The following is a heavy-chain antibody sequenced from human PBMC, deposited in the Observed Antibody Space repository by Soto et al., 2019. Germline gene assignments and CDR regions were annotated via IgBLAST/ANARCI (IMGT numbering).Heavy chain of an antibody. CDR2: IIPIFGTA. CDR3: ARGWGYDSTDYYYAY. J-gene: IGHJ4*02. CDR1: GGSFNRHT. V-gene: IGHV1-69*19. Sequence: QVQLVQSGAEVRKPGSSVRVSCKASGGSFNRHTISWVRQAPGQGLEWMGGIIPIFGTANHAQKFQGRVTNVADEPTSTVYMELSSLRSDDTAIYYCARGWGYDSTDYYYAYWGQGTLVIVSS. D-gene: IGHD3-22*01.